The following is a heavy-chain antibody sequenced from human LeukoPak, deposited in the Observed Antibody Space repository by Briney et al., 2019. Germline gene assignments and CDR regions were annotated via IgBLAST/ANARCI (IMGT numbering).Heavy chain of an antibody. D-gene: IGHD6-19*01. V-gene: IGHV3-11*04. CDR1: GFTFSDYY. J-gene: IGHJ4*02. CDR2: ISSSGSTI. CDR3: AREFSSGWSLDY. Sequence: GGSLRLSCAASGFTFSDYYMSWIRQAPGKGLEWVSYISSSGSTIYYADSVKGRFTISRDNSKNTLYLQMNSLRAEDTAVYYCAREFSSGWSLDYWGQGTLVTVSS.